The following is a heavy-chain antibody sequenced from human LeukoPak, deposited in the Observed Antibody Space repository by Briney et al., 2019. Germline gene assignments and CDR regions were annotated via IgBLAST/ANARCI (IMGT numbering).Heavy chain of an antibody. D-gene: IGHD6-13*01. J-gene: IGHJ5*02. CDR2: IYYSGST. CDR3: ARMFRSSWYINWFDP. CDR1: GYSISTGFY. V-gene: IGHV4-38-2*02. Sequence: SETLSLTCTVSGYSISTGFYWGWIRQPPGKGLEWIGSIYYSGSTYYNPSLKSRVTISVDTSKNQFSLKLNFVTAADTAMYYCARMFRSSWYINWFDPWGQGTLVTVSS.